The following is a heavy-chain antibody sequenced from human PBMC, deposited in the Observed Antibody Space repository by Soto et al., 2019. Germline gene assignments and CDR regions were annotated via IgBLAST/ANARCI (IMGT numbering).Heavy chain of an antibody. D-gene: IGHD5-18*01. J-gene: IGHJ4*02. CDR1: GGSISSGGYY. CDR3: ARWIQGSFDY. Sequence: SETLSLTCTVSGGSISSGGYYWSWIRQHPGKGLEWIGYIYYSGSTYYNPSLKSRVTISVDTSKNQFALKLSSVTAADTAVYYCARWIQGSFDYWGQGTLVTVSS. V-gene: IGHV4-31*03. CDR2: IYYSGST.